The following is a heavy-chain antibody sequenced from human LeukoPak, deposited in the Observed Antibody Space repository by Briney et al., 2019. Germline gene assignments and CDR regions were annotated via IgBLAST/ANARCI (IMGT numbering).Heavy chain of an antibody. D-gene: IGHD3/OR15-3a*01. CDR2: IYYSGST. J-gene: IGHJ4*02. CDR3: ARQTGSGLFILP. CDR1: GGSISTTGYS. Sequence: PSETLSLTCTVSGGSISTTGYSWGWLRQPPGKGLEWIGNIYYSGSTYYNPSLKSRVTISVDTSNNQFSLKLSSVTAADTAVYYCARQTGSGLFILPGGQGTLVTVSS. V-gene: IGHV4-39*01.